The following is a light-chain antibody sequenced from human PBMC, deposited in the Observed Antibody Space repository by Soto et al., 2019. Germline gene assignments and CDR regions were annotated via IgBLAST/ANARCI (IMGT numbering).Light chain of an antibody. J-gene: IGKJ1*01. CDR3: QQYPGT. CDR1: ESISTW. Sequence: DIQMTQSPSTLSASVGDRVTISCRASESISTWLAWYQQKPGRAPKLLIYDASNLETGVPSRFSGSSSGTESILTIESVQPADFATYHCQQYPGTFGQGTRVDIK. V-gene: IGKV1-5*01. CDR2: DAS.